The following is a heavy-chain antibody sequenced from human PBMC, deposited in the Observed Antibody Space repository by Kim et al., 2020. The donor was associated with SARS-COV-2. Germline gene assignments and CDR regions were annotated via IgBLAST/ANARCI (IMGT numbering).Heavy chain of an antibody. V-gene: IGHV4-61*01. J-gene: IGHJ5*02. CDR3: ARHKRMTSVFDP. Sequence: SETLSLTCAVSGDSVNSQTYTWTWFRQPPGKGLEYIGYSANTNYNPSLRSRVTISLDSSNNQLLLNLRSVTAADTAIYYCARHKRMTSVFDPWGQGVLVTVSS. CDR2: SANT. CDR1: GDSVNSQTYT.